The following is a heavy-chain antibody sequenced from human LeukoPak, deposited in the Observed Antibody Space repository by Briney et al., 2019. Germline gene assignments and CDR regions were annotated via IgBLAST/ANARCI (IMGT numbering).Heavy chain of an antibody. V-gene: IGHV3-48*04. D-gene: IGHD5-12*01. J-gene: IGHJ4*02. CDR1: GFTFSSYS. CDR2: ISSSSSTI. Sequence: PGGSLRLSCAASGFTFSSYSMNWVRQAPGKGLEWVSYISSSSSTIYYADSVKGRFTISRDNAKNSPYLQMNSLRAEDTAVYYCARVVAPYYFDYWGQGTLVTVSS. CDR3: ARVVAPYYFDY.